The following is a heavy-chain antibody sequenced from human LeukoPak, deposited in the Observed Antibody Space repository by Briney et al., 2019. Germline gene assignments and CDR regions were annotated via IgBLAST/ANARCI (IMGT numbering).Heavy chain of an antibody. V-gene: IGHV4-59*08. Sequence: PSETLSLTCTVSGGSISSYYWSWIRQPPGKGLEWIGYIYYSGSTNYNPSLKSRVTISVDTSKNQFSLKLSSVTAADTAVYCCARHVRSVVAKRGGFDYWGQGTLVTVSS. CDR1: GGSISSYY. J-gene: IGHJ4*02. CDR2: IYYSGST. D-gene: IGHD2-15*01. CDR3: ARHVRSVVAKRGGFDY.